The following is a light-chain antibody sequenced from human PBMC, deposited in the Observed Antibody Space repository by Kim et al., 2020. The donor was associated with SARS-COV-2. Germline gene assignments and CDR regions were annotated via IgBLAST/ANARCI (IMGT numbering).Light chain of an antibody. J-gene: IGKJ1*01. CDR2: AAS. Sequence: AIRMTQSPSSFSASTGDRVTITCRASQGISSYLAWYQQKPGKAPKLLIYAASTLQSGVPSRFSGSGSGTDFTLTISCLQSEDFATYYSQQYNIYPPTFGEGTKVDIK. V-gene: IGKV1-8*01. CDR3: QQYNIYPPT. CDR1: QGISSY.